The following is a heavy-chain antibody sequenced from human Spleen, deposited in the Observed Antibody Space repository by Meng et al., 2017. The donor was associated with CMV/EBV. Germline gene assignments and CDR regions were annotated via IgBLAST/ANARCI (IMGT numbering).Heavy chain of an antibody. Sequence: GGSLRLSCAASGFTFSSYGMHWVRQAPGKGLEWLSYINIGGSSIYYSDSVKGRFTISRDNAKSSLYLQMNNLRADDTAVYYCARLRYSSSWSFDYWGQGTQVTVSS. CDR1: GFTFSSYG. CDR3: ARLRYSSSWSFDY. J-gene: IGHJ4*02. CDR2: INIGGSSI. V-gene: IGHV3-48*04. D-gene: IGHD6-13*01.